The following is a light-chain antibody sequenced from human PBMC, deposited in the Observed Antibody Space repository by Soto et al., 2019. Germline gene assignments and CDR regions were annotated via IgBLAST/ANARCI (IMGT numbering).Light chain of an antibody. CDR3: QQYDSNSPST. Sequence: DIQMTQSPSTLSASIGVRVTITCRASQSVNNWLAWYQQKPGRAPKLLIYKASSLESGVPSRFSGSGSGTEFTLTNSGLQPDDFATYYCQQYDSNSPSTFGQGTKVEIK. J-gene: IGKJ1*01. CDR1: QSVNNW. CDR2: KAS. V-gene: IGKV1-5*03.